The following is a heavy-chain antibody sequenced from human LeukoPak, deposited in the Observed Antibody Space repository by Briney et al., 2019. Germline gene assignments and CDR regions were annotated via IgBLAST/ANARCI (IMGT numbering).Heavy chain of an antibody. J-gene: IGHJ4*02. CDR2: IYYSGST. V-gene: IGHV4-31*03. D-gene: IGHD2-15*01. CDR3: ARVDCSGGSCCLDY. CDR1: GGSISSGPYY. Sequence: SETLSLTCTVSGGSISSGPYYWSWIRQHPGKALEWIGYIYYSGSTYYNPSLKSRVTISVDRSKNQFSLKLSSVTAADTAVYYCARVDCSGGSCCLDYWGQGTLSPSPQ.